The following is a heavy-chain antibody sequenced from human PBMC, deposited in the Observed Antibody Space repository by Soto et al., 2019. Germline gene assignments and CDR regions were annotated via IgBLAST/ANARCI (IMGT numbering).Heavy chain of an antibody. CDR2: ISCYNGKT. V-gene: IGHV1-18*01. Sequence: QVQVVQSGDEVKETGASVRVSCKTSGYSFTAYGISWVRQAPGQGLEWMGWISCYNGKTKYAQKVQGRVTMTTDTSTSTACMAVRRLRSDDTAIYYCARDAPPPELRFLEWHNYDYNGMDVWGQGTTVTVSS. CDR1: GYSFTAYG. CDR3: ARDAPPPELRFLEWHNYDYNGMDV. D-gene: IGHD3-3*01. J-gene: IGHJ6*02.